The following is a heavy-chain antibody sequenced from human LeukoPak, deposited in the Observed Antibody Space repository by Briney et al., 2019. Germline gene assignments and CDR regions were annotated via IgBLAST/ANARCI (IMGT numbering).Heavy chain of an antibody. Sequence: ASVKVSCKASGYTFTGYYMHWVRRAPGQGLEWMGWINPNSGGTNYAQKFQGRVTMTRDTSISTAYMELSRLRSDDTAVYYCARDVIVPAANWFDPWGQGTLVTVSS. CDR2: INPNSGGT. V-gene: IGHV1-2*02. J-gene: IGHJ5*02. D-gene: IGHD2-2*01. CDR3: ARDVIVPAANWFDP. CDR1: GYTFTGYY.